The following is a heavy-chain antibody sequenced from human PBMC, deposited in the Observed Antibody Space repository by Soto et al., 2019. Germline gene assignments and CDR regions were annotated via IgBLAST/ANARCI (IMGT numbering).Heavy chain of an antibody. V-gene: IGHV4-30-4*01. D-gene: IGHD2-15*01. J-gene: IGHJ2*01. CDR3: ARAPSGGWYFDL. CDR1: GGSISSGDYY. Sequence: SETLSLTCTVSGGSISSGDYYWSWIRQPPGKGLEWIGYIYYSGSTYYNPSLKSRVTISVDTSKNQFSLQLNSVTPEDTAVYYCARAPSGGWYFDLWGRGTLVTVSS. CDR2: IYYSGST.